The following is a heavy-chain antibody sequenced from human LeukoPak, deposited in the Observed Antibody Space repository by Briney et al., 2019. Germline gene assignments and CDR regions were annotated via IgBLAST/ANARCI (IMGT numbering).Heavy chain of an antibody. J-gene: IGHJ4*02. CDR2: INPNSGAT. D-gene: IGHD6-13*01. V-gene: IGHV1-2*02. CDR3: ARGLSEAGIDY. Sequence: ASVKVSCKASGYTFTGYYLHWVRQAPGQGLEWMGWINPNSGATDYAQNLQGRVTMTRDTSISTAYMELSSLTSDDTAVYHCARGLSEAGIDYWGQGTLVTVSS. CDR1: GYTFTGYY.